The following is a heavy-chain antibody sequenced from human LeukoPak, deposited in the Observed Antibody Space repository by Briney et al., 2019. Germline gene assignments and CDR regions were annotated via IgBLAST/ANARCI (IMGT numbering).Heavy chain of an antibody. CDR1: RYTFTSYG. CDR3: ARARFCGGDCYAAADY. CDR2: ISAYNGNT. D-gene: IGHD2-21*02. Sequence: ASVKVSCKASRYTFTSYGISWVRQAPGQGLEWMGWISAYNGNTNYAQKLQGRVTMTTDTSTSTAYMELRSLRSEDTAVYYCARARFCGGDCYAAADYRGQGTLVTVSS. V-gene: IGHV1-18*01. J-gene: IGHJ4*02.